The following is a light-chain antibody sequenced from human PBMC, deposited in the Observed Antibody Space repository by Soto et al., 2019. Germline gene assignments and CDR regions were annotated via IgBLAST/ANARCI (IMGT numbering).Light chain of an antibody. CDR1: SHDIGNGYDS. V-gene: IGLV2-14*03. J-gene: IGLJ3*02. CDR2: DVV. CDR3: SSYAGTSNVAL. Sequence: QSVLTQPASVSGSPGQSITISCTGTSHDIGNGYDSVSWYQQHPGKAPKLIIYDVVNRPSGVSSRFSGSKSGNTASLTISGLQAEDEADYYCSSYAGTSNVALFGGGTKLTVL.